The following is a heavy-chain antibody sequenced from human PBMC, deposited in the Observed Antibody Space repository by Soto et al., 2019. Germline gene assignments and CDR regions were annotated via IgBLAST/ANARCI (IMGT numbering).Heavy chain of an antibody. V-gene: IGHV3-33*01. D-gene: IGHD6-6*01. J-gene: IGHJ4*02. CDR3: AREYSSSFDY. CDR1: GFTFSSFG. Sequence: ESGGGVVQPGRSLRLSCAASGFTFSSFGMHWVRQAPGKGLEWVAVIWYDGSNKYYADSVKGRFTISRDNSKNTLYLQMNSLRAEDTAVYYCAREYSSSFDYWGQGTLVTVSS. CDR2: IWYDGSNK.